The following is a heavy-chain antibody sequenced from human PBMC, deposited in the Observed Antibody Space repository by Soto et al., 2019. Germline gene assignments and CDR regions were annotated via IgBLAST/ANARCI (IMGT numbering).Heavy chain of an antibody. V-gene: IGHV4-4*02. CDR2: IYHIGST. D-gene: IGHD3-3*01. CDR1: GASINSANW. CDR3: AKRYDFWSGRWYGLGV. Sequence: QVLLEESGPGLVRPSGTLSLTCSVSGASINSANWWVWVRQPPGKGLEGIGEIYHIGSTTYNPSLKSRATISVDKSKHQCSLIVTSVTAADTAVYYCAKRYDFWSGRWYGLGVWGQGTTVTVSS. J-gene: IGHJ6*02.